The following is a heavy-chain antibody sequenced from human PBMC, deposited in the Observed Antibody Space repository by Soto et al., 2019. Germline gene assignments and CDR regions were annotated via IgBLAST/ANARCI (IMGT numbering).Heavy chain of an antibody. CDR1: GFTFSSYA. CDR2: ISGSGGST. D-gene: IGHD3-10*01. J-gene: IGHJ6*02. Sequence: EVQLLESGGGLVQPGGSLRLSCAASGFTFSSYAMSWVRQAPGKGLEWVSAISGSGGSTYYADSVKGRFTIARDNSKNTLYLQMNSLRAEDTAVYYCEKDRGGYYYYGMDVWGQGTTVTVSS. V-gene: IGHV3-23*01. CDR3: EKDRGGYYYYGMDV.